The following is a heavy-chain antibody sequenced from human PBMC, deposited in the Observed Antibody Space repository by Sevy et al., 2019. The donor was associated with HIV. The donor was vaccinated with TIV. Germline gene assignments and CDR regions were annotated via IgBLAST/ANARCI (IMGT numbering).Heavy chain of an antibody. CDR1: GGSISSGSYY. D-gene: IGHD6-13*01. CDR2: IYTSGST. J-gene: IGHJ6*03. CDR3: ARVSSSWYIRNYYYYYYMDV. Sequence: SETLSLTCTVSGGSISSGSYYWSWIRQPAGKGLEWIGHIYTSGSTNYNPSLKSRVTISVDTSKNQFSLKLSSVTAADTAVYYCARVSSSWYIRNYYYYYYMDVWGKGTTVTVSS. V-gene: IGHV4-61*09.